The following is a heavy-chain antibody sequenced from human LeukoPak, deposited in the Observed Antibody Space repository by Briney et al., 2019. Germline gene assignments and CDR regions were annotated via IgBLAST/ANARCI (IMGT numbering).Heavy chain of an antibody. Sequence: GGSLRLSCAASGFTFNNYAMHWVRQAPGKGLEWVTFISYDGSTKTYADSVKGRFTISRDTSKNTLHLQMNSLRAEDTAVYYCVRSNNNDYWGQGTLVTVSS. J-gene: IGHJ4*02. D-gene: IGHD2-2*01. CDR3: VRSNNNDY. CDR2: ISYDGSTK. V-gene: IGHV3-30*04. CDR1: GFTFNNYA.